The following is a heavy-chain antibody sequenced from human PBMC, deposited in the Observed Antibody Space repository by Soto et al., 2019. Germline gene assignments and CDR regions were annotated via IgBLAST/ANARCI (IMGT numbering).Heavy chain of an antibody. D-gene: IGHD3-10*01. Sequence: QVQLQESGPGLVKPSGTLSLTCAVSGGSISSSNWWSWVRQPPGKGLEWIGEIYHSGSTNSNPSRKRRVTISVDTSKNQFSLKLSAVTAADTAVYYCARDALLWFGELTDYYYYGMDVWGQGTTVTVYS. CDR1: GGSISSSNW. J-gene: IGHJ6*02. CDR3: ARDALLWFGELTDYYYYGMDV. CDR2: IYHSGST. V-gene: IGHV4-4*02.